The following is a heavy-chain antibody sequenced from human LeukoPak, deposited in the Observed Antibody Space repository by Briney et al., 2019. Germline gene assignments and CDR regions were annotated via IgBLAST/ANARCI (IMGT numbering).Heavy chain of an antibody. CDR1: GYSISSGYY. J-gene: IGHJ4*02. CDR2: IYHSGST. Sequence: SETLSLTCTVSGYSISSGYYWGWIRQPPGKGLEWIGSIYHSGSTDYNPSLKSRVTISVDTSKNQFSLKLSSVTAADTAVYYCARDLGGSSEPNDYWGQGTLATVSS. D-gene: IGHD6-6*01. V-gene: IGHV4-38-2*02. CDR3: ARDLGGSSEPNDY.